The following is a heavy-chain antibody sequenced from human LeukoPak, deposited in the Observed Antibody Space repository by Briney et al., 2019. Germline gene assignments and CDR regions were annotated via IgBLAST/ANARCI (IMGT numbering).Heavy chain of an antibody. J-gene: IGHJ4*02. Sequence: PSETLSLTCAVYGGSFSGSYWSWTRQPPGRGLEWIGEINHSGSTNYNPSLKSRVTISVDTSKNQISLKLSSVTAADTAVYYCARGPGSTRDYWGQGTLVTVSS. CDR2: INHSGST. D-gene: IGHD1-14*01. CDR1: GGSFSGSY. V-gene: IGHV4-34*01. CDR3: ARGPGSTRDY.